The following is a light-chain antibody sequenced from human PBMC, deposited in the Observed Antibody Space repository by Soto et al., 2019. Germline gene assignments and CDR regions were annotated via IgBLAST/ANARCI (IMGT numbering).Light chain of an antibody. J-gene: IGKJ1*01. V-gene: IGKV1-39*01. CDR1: QSFSNY. CDR3: QQSYSTPWT. CDR2: SAT. Sequence: DIQMTQSPSSVSASVGDRVTITCRTSQSFSNYLAWYQHRPGKAPKLLIYSATVLQSGVPSRFSGSGSGTDFTLTISSLQPEDFATYYCQQSYSTPWTFGQGTKVDIK.